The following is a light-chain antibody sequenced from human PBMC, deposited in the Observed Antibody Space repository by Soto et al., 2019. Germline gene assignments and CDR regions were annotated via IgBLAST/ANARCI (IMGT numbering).Light chain of an antibody. Sequence: DLQMTQSPASLSASVGDRVTITCRASQGIIDYVAWFQQKPGQVPNLLIYAASTMVSGVPARFSGRGPGTDFPMTISSLLLEDVATYYWQKHDTVPQTFGPGPKVEMK. J-gene: IGKJ1*01. CDR1: QGIIDY. CDR2: AAS. CDR3: QKHDTVPQT. V-gene: IGKV1-27*01.